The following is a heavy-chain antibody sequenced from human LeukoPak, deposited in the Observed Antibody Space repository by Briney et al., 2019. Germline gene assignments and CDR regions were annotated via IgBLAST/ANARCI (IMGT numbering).Heavy chain of an antibody. D-gene: IGHD2-2*01. CDR3: ARDGVGYCSSTSCFNWFDP. CDR2: VSAYNGNT. Sequence: ASVKVSFKGSGYTFNHYGIGWGGQAPGQGLGGMGWVSAYNGNTNYAQKLQGRVTMTTDTSTSTAYMELRSLRSDDTAVYYCARDGVGYCSSTSCFNWFDPWGQGTLVTVSS. CDR1: GYTFNHYG. J-gene: IGHJ5*02. V-gene: IGHV1-18*01.